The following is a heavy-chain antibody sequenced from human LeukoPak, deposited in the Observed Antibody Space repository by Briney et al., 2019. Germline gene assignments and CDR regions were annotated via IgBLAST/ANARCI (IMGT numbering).Heavy chain of an antibody. D-gene: IGHD6-13*01. CDR1: GFTVSSNY. V-gene: IGHV3-53*01. CDR2: IYSGGST. J-gene: IGHJ4*02. Sequence: GGSLRLSCAASGFTVSSNYMSWVRQAPGKGLEWVSVIYSGGSTYYADSVKGRFTIFRDNSKNTLYLQMNSLRAEDTAVYYCASANSSSWPHEYDYWGQGTLVTVSS. CDR3: ASANSSSWPHEYDY.